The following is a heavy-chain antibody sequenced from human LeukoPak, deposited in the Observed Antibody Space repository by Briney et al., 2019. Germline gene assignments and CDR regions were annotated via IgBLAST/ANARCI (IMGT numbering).Heavy chain of an antibody. CDR1: GYTFTDYY. J-gene: IGHJ4*02. CDR2: INPNSGGT. CDR3: ARDRNYYDSSGYYDY. V-gene: IGHV1-2*06. D-gene: IGHD3-22*01. Sequence: ASVKVSCKASGYTFTDYYMHWVRQAPGQGLEWMGRINPNSGGTNYAQKFQGRVTMTRDTSISTAYMELSRLRSDDTAVYYCARDRNYYDSSGYYDYWGQGTLVTVSS.